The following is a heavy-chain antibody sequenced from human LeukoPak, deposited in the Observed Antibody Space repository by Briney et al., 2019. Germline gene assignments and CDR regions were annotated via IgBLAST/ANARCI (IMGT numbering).Heavy chain of an antibody. J-gene: IGHJ4*02. CDR2: INDDGSST. CDR3: ARVSGPGMNEYYHL. D-gene: IGHD2-2*01. CDR1: GFTFSGAW. Sequence: PGGSLRLSCAASGFTFSGAWMHWVRQAPGKGLMWVSRINDDGSSTRHADSVEGRFTISRDNAKNTLYLQMNSLRAEDTAVYYCARVSGPGMNEYYHLWGQGTLVTVSS. V-gene: IGHV3-74*01.